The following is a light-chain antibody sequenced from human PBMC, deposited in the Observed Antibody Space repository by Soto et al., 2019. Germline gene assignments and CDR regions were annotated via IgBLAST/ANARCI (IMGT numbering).Light chain of an antibody. CDR1: SSDVGNYIF. J-gene: IGLJ1*01. V-gene: IGLV2-14*01. Sequence: QSVLTQPASVSGSPGQSITISCTGTSSDVGNYIFVSWYRQHPGKAPKLMIYDINNRPSGVSNRFSGSKSGNTASLTISGLQAEDEADYYCVSYTTSASYVFGTGTXLTVL. CDR3: VSYTTSASYV. CDR2: DIN.